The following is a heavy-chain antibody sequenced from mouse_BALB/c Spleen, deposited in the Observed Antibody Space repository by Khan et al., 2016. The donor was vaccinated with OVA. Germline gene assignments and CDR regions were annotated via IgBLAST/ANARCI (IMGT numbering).Heavy chain of an antibody. D-gene: IGHD2-1*01. Sequence: VRLQQSGTVLARPGASVKMSCKGSGYTFTNYWMHWVKQRPGQGLEWIGVIYPGNSDTNYNQKFKGKAKLTAVTSTSTAYMELNSLTNDDAAVYACTRDGFGNYESGDYWGQGTTLTVSS. CDR1: GYTFTNYW. CDR2: IYPGNSDT. J-gene: IGHJ2*01. CDR3: TRDGFGNYESGDY. V-gene: IGHV1-5*01.